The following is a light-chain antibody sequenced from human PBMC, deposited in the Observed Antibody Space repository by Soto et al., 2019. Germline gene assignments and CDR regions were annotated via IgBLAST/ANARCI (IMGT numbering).Light chain of an antibody. V-gene: IGKV3-11*01. CDR1: QSVRKY. CDR3: QQRSNWPPIT. Sequence: EIVLTQSPATLSLSPGERATLSCRASQSVRKYLAWYQQKPGQAPRLLIYDASNRATGIPARFSGSGSGTDFTLTISSLGPEDFALYYCQQRSNWPPITFGQGTRLEIK. J-gene: IGKJ5*01. CDR2: DAS.